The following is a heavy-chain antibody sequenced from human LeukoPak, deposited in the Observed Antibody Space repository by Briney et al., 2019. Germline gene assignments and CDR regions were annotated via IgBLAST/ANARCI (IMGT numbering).Heavy chain of an antibody. Sequence: ASVKVSCKASGGTFSSYAISWVRQAPGQGLEWMGRIIPIFGIANYAQKFQGRVTITADKSTSTAYMELSSLRSEDTAVHYCARSVGYYDSSGYLYFDYWGQGTLVTVSS. CDR3: ARSVGYYDSSGYLYFDY. J-gene: IGHJ4*02. CDR1: GGTFSSYA. D-gene: IGHD3-22*01. CDR2: IIPIFGIA. V-gene: IGHV1-69*04.